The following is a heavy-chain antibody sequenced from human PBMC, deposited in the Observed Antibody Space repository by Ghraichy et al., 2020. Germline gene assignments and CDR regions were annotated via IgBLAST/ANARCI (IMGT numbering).Heavy chain of an antibody. D-gene: IGHD2-2*01. V-gene: IGHV4-31*03. CDR3: AREIPWSRPAATYYYYYYMDV. CDR2: IYYSGST. CDR1: GGSISSGGYY. J-gene: IGHJ6*03. Sequence: SETLSLTCTVSGGSISSGGYYWSWIRQHPGKGLEWIGYIYYSGSTYYNPSLKSRVTISVDTSKNQFSLKLSSVTAADTAVYYCAREIPWSRPAATYYYYYYMDVWGKGTTVTVSS.